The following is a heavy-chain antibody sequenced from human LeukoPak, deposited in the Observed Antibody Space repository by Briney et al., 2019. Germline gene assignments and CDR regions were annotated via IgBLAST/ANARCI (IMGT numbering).Heavy chain of an antibody. D-gene: IGHD6-13*01. CDR1: GYTFTGYY. J-gene: IGHJ4*02. Sequence: ASVKVSCKASGYTFTGYYMHWVRQAPGQGLEWMGWINPNSGGTNYAQKFQGRVTITRDTSASTAYMELSSLRSEDTAVYYCARDRRPQLVQTEIDYWGQGTLVTVSS. CDR3: ARDRRPQLVQTEIDY. CDR2: INPNSGGT. V-gene: IGHV1-2*02.